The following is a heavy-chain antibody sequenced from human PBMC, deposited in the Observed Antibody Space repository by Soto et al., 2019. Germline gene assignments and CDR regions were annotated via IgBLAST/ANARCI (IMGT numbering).Heavy chain of an antibody. Sequence: PSETLSLTCAVYGGSFSGYYWSWIRQPPGKGLEWIGEINHSESTNYNPSLKSRVTISVDTSKNQFSLKLSSVTAADTAVYYCARAYYDILTGYYSYYYYGMDVWGQGTTVTVSS. J-gene: IGHJ6*02. V-gene: IGHV4-34*01. CDR2: INHSEST. D-gene: IGHD3-9*01. CDR1: GGSFSGYY. CDR3: ARAYYDILTGYYSYYYYGMDV.